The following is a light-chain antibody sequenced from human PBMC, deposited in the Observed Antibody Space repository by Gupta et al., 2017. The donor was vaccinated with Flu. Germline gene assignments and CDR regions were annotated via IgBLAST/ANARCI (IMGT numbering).Light chain of an antibody. V-gene: IGLV6-57*01. CDR1: SRNIANNY. CDR3: QSYDTSTHGV. Sequence: FLLPQPHSLAQSPRTPVTISCTRSSRNIANNYVQWYQHRPGSYPTIVIYEDNRRPPGAPDRFSASIHRPSNAAPPAISGLKTEDADDYYCQSYDTSTHGVFGGGTKLTVL. J-gene: IGLJ3*02. CDR2: EDN.